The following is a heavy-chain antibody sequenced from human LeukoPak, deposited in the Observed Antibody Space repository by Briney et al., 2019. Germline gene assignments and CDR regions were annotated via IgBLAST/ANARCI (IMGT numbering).Heavy chain of an antibody. CDR3: ARSTIPGYSSGFYYFDY. D-gene: IGHD6-19*01. J-gene: IGHJ4*02. CDR1: GGSISSYY. CDR2: IYYSGST. V-gene: IGHV4-59*01. Sequence: IPSETLSLTCTVSGGSISSYYWSWIRQPPGKGLEWIGYIYYSGSTNYNPSLKSRVTISVDTSKNQFSLKLSSVTAADTAVYYCARSTIPGYSSGFYYFDYWGQGTLVTVSS.